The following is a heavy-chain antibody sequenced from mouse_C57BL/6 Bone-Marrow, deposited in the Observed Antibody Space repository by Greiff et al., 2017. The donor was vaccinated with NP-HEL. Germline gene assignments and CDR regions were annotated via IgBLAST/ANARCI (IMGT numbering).Heavy chain of an antibody. D-gene: IGHD2-3*01. CDR3: ARFDGYPAWFAY. J-gene: IGHJ3*01. V-gene: IGHV1-81*01. CDR2: IYPRSGNT. Sequence: QVQLQQSGAELARPGASVKLSCKASGYTFTSYGISWVKQRTGQGLEWIGEIYPRSGNTYYNEKFKGKATLTADKSSSTAYMELRSLTSEDSAVYVCARFDGYPAWFAYWGQGTLVTVSA. CDR1: GYTFTSYG.